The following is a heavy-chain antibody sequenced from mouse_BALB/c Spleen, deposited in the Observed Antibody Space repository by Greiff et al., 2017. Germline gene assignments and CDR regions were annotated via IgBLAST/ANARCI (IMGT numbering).Heavy chain of an antibody. Sequence: EVQGVESGGGLVKPGGSLKLSCAASGFTFSSYAMSWVRQTPEKRLEWVASISSGGSTYYPDSVKGRFTISRDNARNILYLQMSSLRSEDTAMYYCARGGDRGFAYWGQGTLVTVSA. CDR2: ISSGGST. CDR3: ARGGDRGFAY. V-gene: IGHV5-6-5*01. J-gene: IGHJ3*01. CDR1: GFTFSSYA.